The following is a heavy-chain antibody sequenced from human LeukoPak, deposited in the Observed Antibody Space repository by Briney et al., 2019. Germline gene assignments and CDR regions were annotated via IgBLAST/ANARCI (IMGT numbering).Heavy chain of an antibody. J-gene: IGHJ4*02. V-gene: IGHV3-30*03. CDR2: ISYDGSNK. CDR1: GFTFSSYG. D-gene: IGHD1-26*01. Sequence: SGGSLRLSCAASGFTFSSYGMQWVRQAPGKGLEWVAVISYDGSNKYYADSVKGRFTVSRDNSKNTLYLQMNSLRSDDTAVYYCASGGLMGATDSFSYWGQGTLVTVSA. CDR3: ASGGLMGATDSFSY.